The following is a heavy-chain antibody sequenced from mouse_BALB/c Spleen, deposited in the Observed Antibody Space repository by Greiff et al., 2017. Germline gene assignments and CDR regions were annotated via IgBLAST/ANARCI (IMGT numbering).Heavy chain of an antibody. CDR1: GFNIKDYY. D-gene: IGHD2-14*01. CDR3: ASSYYRYDATSFAY. Sequence: EVQLQQSGAELVRPGALVKLSCKASGFNIKDYYMHWVKQRPEQGLEWIGWIDPENGNTIYDPKFQGKASITADTSSNTAYLQLSSLTSEDTAVYYCASSYYRYDATSFAYWGQGTLVTVSA. J-gene: IGHJ3*01. CDR2: IDPENGNT. V-gene: IGHV14-1*02.